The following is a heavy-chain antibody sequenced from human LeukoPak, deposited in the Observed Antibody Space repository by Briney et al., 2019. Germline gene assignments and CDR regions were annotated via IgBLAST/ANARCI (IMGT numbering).Heavy chain of an antibody. CDR1: GYTFTSYG. V-gene: IGHV1-18*01. CDR3: ATGPSLAVAVDY. Sequence: ASVKVSCKASGYTFTSYGISWVRQAPGQGLEWMGWISAYNGNTNYAQKLQGRVTMTEDTSTDTAYMELSSLRSEDTAVYYCATGPSLAVAVDYWGQGTLVTVSS. D-gene: IGHD6-19*01. J-gene: IGHJ4*02. CDR2: ISAYNGNT.